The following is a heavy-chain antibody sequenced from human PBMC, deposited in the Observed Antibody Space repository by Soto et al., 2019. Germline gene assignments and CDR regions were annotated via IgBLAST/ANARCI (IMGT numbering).Heavy chain of an antibody. CDR2: ISYDGSNE. CDR3: ARGGGYNTFDY. Sequence: ESVGGVVQPGRSLRLSCAASGFTFNRFHMHWVRQAPGKGLEWVALISYDGSNEYYADSVKGRFTISRDNSKTTLSLQMNSLRADDTAVYYCARGGGYNTFDYWGQGALVTVSS. V-gene: IGHV3-30-3*01. CDR1: GFTFNRFH. J-gene: IGHJ4*02. D-gene: IGHD5-12*01.